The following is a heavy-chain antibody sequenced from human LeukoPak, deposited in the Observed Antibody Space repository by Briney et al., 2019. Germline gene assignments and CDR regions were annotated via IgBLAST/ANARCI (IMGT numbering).Heavy chain of an antibody. V-gene: IGHV4-59*01. D-gene: IGHD6-19*01. Sequence: PSETLSLTCTVSGGSISSYYWSWIRQPPGKGLEWIGYIYYSGSTNYNPSLKSRVTISVDTSKNQFSLKLSSVTAADTAVYYCARRFYSSGWYTFDYWGQGTLVTVSS. CDR1: GGSISSYY. CDR3: ARRFYSSGWYTFDY. CDR2: IYYSGST. J-gene: IGHJ4*02.